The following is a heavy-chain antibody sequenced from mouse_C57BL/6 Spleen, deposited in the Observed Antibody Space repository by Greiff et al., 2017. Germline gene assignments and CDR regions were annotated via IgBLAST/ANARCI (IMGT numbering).Heavy chain of an antibody. V-gene: IGHV1-15*01. Sequence: VQLQQSGAELVRPGASVTLSCKASGYTFTDYGMHWVKQTPVHGLEWIGAIYPETGGTAYNQKFKGKAILTADKSSSTAYMALRSLTSEGCAIYYCTGLSHWGGQYALDYWGQGTSVTVSS. CDR3: TGLSHWGGQYALDY. CDR2: IYPETGGT. CDR1: GYTFTDYG. J-gene: IGHJ4*01. D-gene: IGHD4-1*01.